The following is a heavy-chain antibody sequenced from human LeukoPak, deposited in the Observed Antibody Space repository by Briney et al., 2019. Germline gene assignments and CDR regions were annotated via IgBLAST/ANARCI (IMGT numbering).Heavy chain of an antibody. CDR2: IYSGGST. J-gene: IGHJ3*02. D-gene: IGHD1-14*01. CDR1: GFTVSSNY. CDR3: ARVRLDRSERNLDAFEN. V-gene: IGHV3-53*01. Sequence: GGSLRLSCAASGFTVSSNYMTWVRQAPGKGLEWVSSIYSGGSTYYADSVKGRFTISRDNSKNTVYLQLNSLRAEDTAVYFCARVRLDRSERNLDAFENWGQGTMVTVSS.